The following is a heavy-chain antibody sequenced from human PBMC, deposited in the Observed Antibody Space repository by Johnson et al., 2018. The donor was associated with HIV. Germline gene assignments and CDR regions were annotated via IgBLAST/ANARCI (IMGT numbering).Heavy chain of an antibody. CDR2: IGTAGDT. V-gene: IGHV3-13*01. CDR1: GFTVSSNY. CDR3: VRDWYATGWYVSFDAFHI. D-gene: IGHD6-19*01. Sequence: VQVVESGGGVVRPGGSLRLSCAASGFTVSSNYMSWVRQAPGKGLEWVSAIGTAGDTYYPGSVKGRFTISRENAKNSLYLQMNSLRVEDTAVYYCVRDWYATGWYVSFDAFHIWGQGTMVTVSS. J-gene: IGHJ3*02.